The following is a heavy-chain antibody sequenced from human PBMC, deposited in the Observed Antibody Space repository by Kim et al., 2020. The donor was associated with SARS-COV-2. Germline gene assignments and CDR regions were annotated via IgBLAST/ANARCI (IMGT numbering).Heavy chain of an antibody. CDR3: AVGPQLEAANNWFDP. D-gene: IGHD1-26*01. J-gene: IGHJ5*02. Sequence: QKFQGRVTITADESTSTAYMELSSLRSEDTAVYYCAVGPQLEAANNWFDPWGQGTLVTVSS. V-gene: IGHV1-69*01.